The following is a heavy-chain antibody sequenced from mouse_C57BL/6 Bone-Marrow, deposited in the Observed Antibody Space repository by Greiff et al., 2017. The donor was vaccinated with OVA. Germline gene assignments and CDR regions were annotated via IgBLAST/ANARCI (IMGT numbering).Heavy chain of an antibody. D-gene: IGHD4-1*01. CDR2: INPNNGGT. CDR3: ARRGTGKGYYAMDY. Sequence: VQLQQSGPELVKPGASVKIPCKASGYTFTDYNMDWVKQSHGKSLEWIGDINPNNGGTIYNQKFKGKATLTVDKSSLTAYMELRSLTSEDTAVYYCARRGTGKGYYAMDYWGQGTSVTVSS. V-gene: IGHV1-18*01. CDR1: GYTFTDYN. J-gene: IGHJ4*01.